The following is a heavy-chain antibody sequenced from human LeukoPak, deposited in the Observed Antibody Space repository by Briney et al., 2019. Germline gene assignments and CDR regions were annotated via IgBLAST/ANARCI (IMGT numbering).Heavy chain of an antibody. D-gene: IGHD3-10*01. CDR3: ARDQYGSGTFDY. V-gene: IGHV3-53*01. Sequence: GGSLRLSCAASGFTVSSNFMSWVRQAPGKGLEWVSVIYSGGRAYYADSVKGRFTISRDDSKNTLYLQMNSLRAEDTAVYYCARDQYGSGTFDYWGQGTLVTVCS. CDR2: IYSGGRA. CDR1: GFTVSSNF. J-gene: IGHJ4*02.